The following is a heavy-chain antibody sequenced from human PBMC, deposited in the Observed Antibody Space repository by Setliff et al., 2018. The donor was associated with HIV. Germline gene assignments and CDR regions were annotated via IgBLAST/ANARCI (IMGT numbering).Heavy chain of an antibody. Sequence: ASVKVSCKATEYMILAYKMNWVRQAPGQGLEWIGRISPNNGAAEYAPKFQGRVIMTLDTSISTAYLEIPRLTSDDAAVYYCSRPRVFDSFDVWGQGTMVTVSS. CDR1: EYMILAYK. CDR3: SRPRVFDSFDV. CDR2: ISPNNGAA. J-gene: IGHJ3*01. V-gene: IGHV1-2*06.